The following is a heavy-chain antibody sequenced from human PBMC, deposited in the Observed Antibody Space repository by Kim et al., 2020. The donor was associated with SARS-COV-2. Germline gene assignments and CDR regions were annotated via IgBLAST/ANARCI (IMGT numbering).Heavy chain of an antibody. CDR3: AKYKQRGDGGD. CDR1: GFTFSSYG. CDR2: IWYDGSNK. Sequence: GGSLRLSCAASGFTFSSYGMHWVRQAPGKGLEWVAVIWYDGSNKYYADSVKGRFTISRDNSKNTLYLQMNSLRAEDTAVYYCAKYKQRGDGGDWGQGTLVTVSS. J-gene: IGHJ4*02. D-gene: IGHD1-20*01. V-gene: IGHV3-33*06.